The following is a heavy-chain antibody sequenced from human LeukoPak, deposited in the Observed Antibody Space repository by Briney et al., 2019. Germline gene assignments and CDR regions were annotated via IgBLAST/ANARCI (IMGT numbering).Heavy chain of an antibody. CDR2: ISGSGGST. J-gene: IGHJ4*02. CDR1: GFTFSSYA. CDR3: AKSPAVMTTVTTALGD. D-gene: IGHD4-17*01. V-gene: IGHV3-23*01. Sequence: GGSLRLSFAASGFTFSSYAISWVRQAPGKGLEWVSAISGSGGSTYYADSVKGRFTISRDNYKNTLYLQMNSLRAEDTAVYYCAKSPAVMTTVTTALGDWGQGTLVTVSS.